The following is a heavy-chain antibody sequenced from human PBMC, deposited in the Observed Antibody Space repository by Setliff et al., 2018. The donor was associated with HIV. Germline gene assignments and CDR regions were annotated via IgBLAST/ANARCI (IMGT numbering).Heavy chain of an antibody. Sequence: PGGSLRLSCAASGFTFSSYWMSWVRQAPGKGLEWVADIKQDGSKAYYMDSVKGRFTISRGNPKNSLYLQMTSLRADDTAVYYCARAPTHYFGNNKSSWPDAFDIWGLGTMVTVSS. CDR1: GFTFSSYW. D-gene: IGHD3-10*01. CDR2: IKQDGSKA. V-gene: IGHV3-7*05. CDR3: ARAPTHYFGNNKSSWPDAFDI. J-gene: IGHJ3*02.